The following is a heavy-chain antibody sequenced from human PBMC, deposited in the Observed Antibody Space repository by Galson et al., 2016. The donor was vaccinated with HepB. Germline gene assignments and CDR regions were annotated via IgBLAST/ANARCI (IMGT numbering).Heavy chain of an antibody. V-gene: IGHV4-34*01. CDR1: GGSFSAYY. D-gene: IGHD4-11*01. Sequence: SETLSLTCAVSGGSFSAYYWSWIRQSPGKGLEWIGRIHYSGSTDYNPSLRSRVTISEDTSKNQFSLKVNSVIAADTAVYFCARGRGSNYGVVDVWGQGTTVTVSS. J-gene: IGHJ6*02. CDR2: IHYSGST. CDR3: ARGRGSNYGVVDV.